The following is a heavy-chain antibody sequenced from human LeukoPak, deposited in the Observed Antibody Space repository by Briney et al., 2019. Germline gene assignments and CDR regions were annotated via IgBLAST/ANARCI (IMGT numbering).Heavy chain of an antibody. Sequence: GGSLRLSCAASGFTFSSFGMHWVRQAPGKGLEWVAVIWYGGSNKYYADSMKGRFTISRDNAKNTLYLQMNSLRAEDTAVYYCARGYCSSTSCYTVLDYWGQGTLVTVSS. CDR3: ARGYCSSTSCYTVLDY. V-gene: IGHV3-33*08. J-gene: IGHJ4*02. CDR1: GFTFSSFG. CDR2: IWYGGSNK. D-gene: IGHD2-2*02.